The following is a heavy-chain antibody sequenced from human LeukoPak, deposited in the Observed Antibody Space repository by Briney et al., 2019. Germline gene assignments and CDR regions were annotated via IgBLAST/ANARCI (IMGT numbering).Heavy chain of an antibody. Sequence: GGSLRLSCAASGFTFSRYWMNWVRQAPGKGLEWVANIKQDGSAQNYVDSVKGRFTISRDNAGNSLYLQMNSLRAEDTAVYYCARTPSVAFDIWGQGTMVTVSS. V-gene: IGHV3-7*01. CDR2: IKQDGSAQ. D-gene: IGHD2-15*01. CDR1: GFTFSRYW. J-gene: IGHJ3*02. CDR3: ARTPSVAFDI.